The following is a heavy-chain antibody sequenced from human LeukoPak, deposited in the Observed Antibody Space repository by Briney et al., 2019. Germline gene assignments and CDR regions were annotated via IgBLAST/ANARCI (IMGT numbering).Heavy chain of an antibody. J-gene: IGHJ6*03. V-gene: IGHV1-18*01. CDR2: ISAYNGNT. Sequence: ASVKVSCKASGYTFTSYGISWVRQAPGQGLEWMGWISAYNGNTNYAQKLQGRVTMTTDTSTSTAYMELRSLRSDDTAVYYCASGSGSYYNYYMDVWGKGTTVTVSS. CDR3: ASGSGSYYNYYMDV. CDR1: GYTFTSYG. D-gene: IGHD3-10*01.